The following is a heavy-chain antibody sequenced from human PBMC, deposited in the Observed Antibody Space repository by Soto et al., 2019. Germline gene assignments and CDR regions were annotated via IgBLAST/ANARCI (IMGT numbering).Heavy chain of an antibody. CDR3: ASGSRVLISMVRAVLGNFDY. CDR2: IYYSGST. V-gene: IGHV4-30-4*01. D-gene: IGHD3-10*01. J-gene: IGHJ4*02. CDR1: GGSISSGDYY. Sequence: PSETLSLTCTVSGGSISSGDYYWSWIRQPPGKGLELIGYIYYSGSTYYNPSLKSRVTISVDTSKNQFSLNLSSVTAADTAVYYCASGSRVLISMVRAVLGNFDYWGQGTLVTVSS.